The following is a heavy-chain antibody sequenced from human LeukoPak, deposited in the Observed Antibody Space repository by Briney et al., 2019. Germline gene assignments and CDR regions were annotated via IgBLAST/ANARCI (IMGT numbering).Heavy chain of an antibody. CDR1: GGSISSYY. Sequence: PSETLSLTCTVSGGSISSYYWSWIRQPPGKGLEWIGYIYYSGSTSYNPSLKSRVTISVDTSKNQFSLKLYSVTAADTAVYYCARSPGYGSRYYFDYWGQGTLVTVSS. CDR3: ARSPGYGSRYYFDY. J-gene: IGHJ4*02. V-gene: IGHV4-59*08. CDR2: IYYSGST. D-gene: IGHD5-12*01.